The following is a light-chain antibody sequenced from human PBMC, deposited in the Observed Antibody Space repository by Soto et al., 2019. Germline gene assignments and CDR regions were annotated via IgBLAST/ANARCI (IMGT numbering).Light chain of an antibody. CDR3: SSYAGSNNYV. J-gene: IGLJ1*01. CDR2: EVS. Sequence: SAPAQPPPPSRSPRQSVTPPSPRTPSDVGGYNYVSWYQQHPSKAPKLMIYEVSKRPSGVPDRFSGSKSGNTASLTVSGLQAEDEADYYCSSYAGSNNYVFGTGTKVTVL. V-gene: IGLV2-8*01. CDR1: PSDVGGYNY.